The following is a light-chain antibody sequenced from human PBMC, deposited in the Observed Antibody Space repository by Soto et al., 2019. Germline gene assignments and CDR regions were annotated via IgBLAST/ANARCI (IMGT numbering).Light chain of an antibody. CDR2: DVS. J-gene: IGKJ1*01. CDR3: QPRSDWPWT. V-gene: IGKV3-11*01. CDR1: ESVTDY. Sequence: EIVLTQSPATLSLSPGERGTLSCRASESVTDYLAWYQQKPGQAPRLIVYDVSNRAAGIPTRFSGGGSGTDFTLTLSNVETEELAVYYCQPRSDWPWTFGQGTKGDIK.